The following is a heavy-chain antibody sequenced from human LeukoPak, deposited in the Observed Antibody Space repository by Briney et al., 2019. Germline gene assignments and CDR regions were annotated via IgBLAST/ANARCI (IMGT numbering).Heavy chain of an antibody. D-gene: IGHD3-22*01. V-gene: IGHV3-74*01. CDR1: GFTFSSYW. CDR3: ARDDSSARANY. J-gene: IGHJ4*02. Sequence: GGSLRLSCAASGFTFSSYWMHWVRQAPGKGLVWVSRVSPDGSSTNYADSVKGRFTISRDNAKNTLYLQMNSLRAEDTAAYYCARDDSSARANYWGQGTQVTVSS. CDR2: VSPDGSST.